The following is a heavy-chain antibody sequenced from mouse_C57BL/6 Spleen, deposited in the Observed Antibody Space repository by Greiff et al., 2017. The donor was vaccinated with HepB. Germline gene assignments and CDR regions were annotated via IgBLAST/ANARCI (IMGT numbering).Heavy chain of an antibody. CDR3: ARAKDGYYGY. V-gene: IGHV5-4*01. CDR1: GFTFSSYA. D-gene: IGHD2-3*01. CDR2: ISDGGSYT. Sequence: DVQLVESGGGLVKPGGSLKLSCAASGFTFSSYAMSWVRQTPEKRLEWVATISDGGSYTYYPDNVKGRFTISRDNAKNNLYLQMSHLKSEDTAMYYCARAKDGYYGYWGQGTTLTVSS. J-gene: IGHJ2*01.